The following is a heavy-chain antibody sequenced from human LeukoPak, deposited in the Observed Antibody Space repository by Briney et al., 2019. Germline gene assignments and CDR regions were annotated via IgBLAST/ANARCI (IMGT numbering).Heavy chain of an antibody. J-gene: IGHJ2*01. V-gene: IGHV1-2*04. Sequence: ASVKVSCKASGYTFTGYYLHWVRQAPGQGLEWMGWINPNSGDTKYAQKFQGWVTMTGDTSISTAYMELSRLRFDDTAVYYCAILRLSTGLWWFFDLWGRGTLVTVSS. CDR1: GYTFTGYY. CDR2: INPNSGDT. CDR3: AILRLSTGLWWFFDL. D-gene: IGHD2-8*02.